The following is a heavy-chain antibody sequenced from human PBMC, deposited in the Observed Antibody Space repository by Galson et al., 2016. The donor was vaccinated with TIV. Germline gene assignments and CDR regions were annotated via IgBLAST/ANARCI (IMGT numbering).Heavy chain of an antibody. CDR2: IHTGGNT. CDR1: GFPVSDNY. CDR3: ARERRHCGNECFLQYYYGMDV. Sequence: SLRLSCAASGFPVSDNYMTWVRRAPGKGLEWVSIIHTGGNTNYADSVRGRFTISRDNAKNTVYLQMSRLRAEDAAVYYCARERRHCGNECFLQYYYGMDVWGQGTTVTVS. V-gene: IGHV3-66*02. D-gene: IGHD4-23*01. J-gene: IGHJ6*02.